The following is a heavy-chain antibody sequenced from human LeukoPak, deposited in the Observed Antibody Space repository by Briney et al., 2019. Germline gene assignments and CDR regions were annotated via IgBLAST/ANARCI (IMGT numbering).Heavy chain of an antibody. CDR1: GDSVSSGDYY. CDR3: ARHLAATANFDF. Sequence: PSETLSLTCTVSGDSVSSGDYYWSWVRQPPGKGLEWIGYIDYSGNTFYNPSLKSRITISVDTSKNQFSLKLASVTAADTAVYSCARHLAATANFDFWGQGTLVTVSS. CDR2: IDYSGNT. J-gene: IGHJ4*02. V-gene: IGHV4-30-4*01. D-gene: IGHD6-13*01.